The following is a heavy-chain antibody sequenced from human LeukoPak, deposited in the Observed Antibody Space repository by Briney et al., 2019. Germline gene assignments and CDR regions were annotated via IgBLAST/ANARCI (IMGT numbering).Heavy chain of an antibody. CDR2: IYYSGNT. D-gene: IGHD3-10*01. Sequence: SETLSLTCTVSGGSISSSSFYWGWIRQPPGKGLEWIESIYYSGNTYYNPSLKSRVTISLDTSKNQFSLKLSSVTAADTAVYYCARGDSETITMVRGVISGPYYFDYWGQGTLVTVSS. CDR3: ARGDSETITMVRGVISGPYYFDY. CDR1: GGSISSSSFY. J-gene: IGHJ4*02. V-gene: IGHV4-39*07.